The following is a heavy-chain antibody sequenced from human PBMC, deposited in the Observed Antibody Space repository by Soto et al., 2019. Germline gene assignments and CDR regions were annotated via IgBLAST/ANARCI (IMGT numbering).Heavy chain of an antibody. J-gene: IGHJ5*02. D-gene: IGHD1-1*01. V-gene: IGHV3-48*01. Sequence: EVQLVESGGGLVQPGGSLRLSCAASGFTFSSYAMHWVRQAPGKGLEWVSYISTSSTTIYYADSVKGRFTISRDNAKNSLYLQMNSLRAEDTAVYYCARGNEIWFDPWGQGTLVTVSS. CDR2: ISTSSTTI. CDR1: GFTFSSYA. CDR3: ARGNEIWFDP.